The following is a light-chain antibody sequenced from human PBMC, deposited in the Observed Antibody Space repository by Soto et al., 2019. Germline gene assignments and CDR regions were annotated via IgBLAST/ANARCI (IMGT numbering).Light chain of an antibody. J-gene: IGLJ2*01. V-gene: IGLV2-14*03. CDR1: SSDVGGYNY. CDR3: ASFTRSVTVV. CDR2: DVN. Sequence: QSVLTQPASVSGSPGQSITISCAGTSSDVGGYNYVSWYQQHPGKVPRLIISDVNKRPSGVSDRFSGSKSGNTASLTISGLQAEDEADYYGASFTRSVTVVFGGGTKLTVL.